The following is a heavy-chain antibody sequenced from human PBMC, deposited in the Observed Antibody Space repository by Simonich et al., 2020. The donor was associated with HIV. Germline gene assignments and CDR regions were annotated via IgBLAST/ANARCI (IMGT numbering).Heavy chain of an antibody. Sequence: QVQLVQSGAEVKKPGASVKVSCKASGYTFTGYYMHWVRQAPGQGLEWMVWTNTNRGVTNYAQKFQGRVTMTRDTSISTAYMGLSRLRSDDTAVYYCARGPASTVVVYDAFDIWGQGTMVTVSS. CDR1: GYTFTGYY. CDR3: ARGPASTVVVYDAFDI. CDR2: TNTNRGVT. V-gene: IGHV1-2*02. J-gene: IGHJ3*02. D-gene: IGHD3-22*01.